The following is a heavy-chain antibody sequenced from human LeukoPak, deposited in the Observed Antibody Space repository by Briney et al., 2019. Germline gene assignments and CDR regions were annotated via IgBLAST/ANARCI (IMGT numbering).Heavy chain of an antibody. CDR3: ARVVGYSSSWYHTNFDY. V-gene: IGHV1-18*01. D-gene: IGHD6-13*01. CDR1: GYTFTSYG. Sequence: ASVKVSCKASGYTFTSYGIGWVRQAPGQGLEWMGWISAYNGNTNYAQKLQGRVSMTTDTSTSTAYMELRSLRSDGTAVYYCARVVGYSSSWYHTNFDYWGQGTLVTVSS. J-gene: IGHJ4*02. CDR2: ISAYNGNT.